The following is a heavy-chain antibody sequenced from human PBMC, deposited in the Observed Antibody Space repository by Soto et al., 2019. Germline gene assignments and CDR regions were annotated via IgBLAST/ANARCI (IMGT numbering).Heavy chain of an antibody. V-gene: IGHV1-2*02. CDR3: ARVKHLLRWGSLSSQSFDC. J-gene: IGHJ4*02. Sequence: ASVKVSCKASGYTFTGYYMHWVRQAPGQGLEWMGWINPNSGGTNYAQKFQGRVTMTRDTSISTAYMELSRLRTDDTAVYYYARVKHLLRWGSLSSQSFDCLGQVTLVAVSS. D-gene: IGHD3-16*01. CDR1: GYTFTGYY. CDR2: INPNSGGT.